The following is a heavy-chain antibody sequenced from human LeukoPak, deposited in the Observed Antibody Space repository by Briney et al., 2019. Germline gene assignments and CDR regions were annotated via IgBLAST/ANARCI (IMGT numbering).Heavy chain of an antibody. Sequence: GRPLRLSCAASGFTLSSYGMPWVRQAPGKGLEWVAVISYDGSNKYYADSVKGRFTISRDNSKNTLYLQMNSLRAEDTAVYYCAKDFRVDVWGQGTTVTVSS. V-gene: IGHV3-30*18. CDR3: AKDFRVDV. CDR1: GFTLSSYG. J-gene: IGHJ6*02. CDR2: ISYDGSNK.